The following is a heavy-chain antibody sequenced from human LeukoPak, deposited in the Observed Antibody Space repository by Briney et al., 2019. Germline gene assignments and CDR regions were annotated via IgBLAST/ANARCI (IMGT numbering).Heavy chain of an antibody. J-gene: IGHJ4*02. Sequence: GGSLRLSCAASGFTFDDYAMHWVRQAPGKGLEWVSGISWNSGSIGYADSVKGRFTISRDNAKNSLYLQMNSLRAEDMALYYCAKVATRYYDSSCYYSRYFDYWGQGTLVTVSS. V-gene: IGHV3-9*03. CDR2: ISWNSGSI. CDR1: GFTFDDYA. CDR3: AKVATRYYDSSCYYSRYFDY. D-gene: IGHD3-22*01.